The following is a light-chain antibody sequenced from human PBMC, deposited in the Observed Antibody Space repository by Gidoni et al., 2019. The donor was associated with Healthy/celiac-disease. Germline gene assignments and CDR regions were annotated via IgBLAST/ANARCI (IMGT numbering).Light chain of an antibody. J-gene: IGKJ2*04. CDR2: GAS. CDR3: QQDGSSPLWS. CDR1: QSVSSSY. Sequence: DIVLTQSPGTLSLSPGERATLSCRASQSVSSSYLAWYQQKPGQAPRLLIYGASSRATGIPDRFSGSGSGTDFTLTISRLEPEDFAVYYCQQDGSSPLWSFGQGTKLEIK. V-gene: IGKV3-20*01.